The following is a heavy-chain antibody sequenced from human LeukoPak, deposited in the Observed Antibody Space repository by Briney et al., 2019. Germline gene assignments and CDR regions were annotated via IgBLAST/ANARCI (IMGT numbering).Heavy chain of an antibody. CDR3: ARGGRIGNYDILTGLNHYYFDY. V-gene: IGHV3-21*01. D-gene: IGHD3-9*01. Sequence: GGSLRLSCAASGFTFSSYSMNWVRQAPGKGLEWVSSISSSSSYIYYADSVKGRFTISRDNAKNSLYLQMNSLRAEDTAVYYCARGGRIGNYDILTGLNHYYFDYWGQGTLVTVSS. CDR1: GFTFSSYS. J-gene: IGHJ4*02. CDR2: ISSSSSYI.